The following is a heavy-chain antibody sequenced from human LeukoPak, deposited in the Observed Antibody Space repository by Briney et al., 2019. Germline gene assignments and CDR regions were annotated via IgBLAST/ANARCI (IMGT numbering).Heavy chain of an antibody. CDR1: GGSISSYY. D-gene: IGHD3-3*01. J-gene: IGHJ4*02. CDR2: IYTSGST. V-gene: IGHV4-4*07. Sequence: SETLSLTCTVSGGSISSYYWSWIRQPAGKGLEWIGRIYTSGSTNYNPSLKSRVTMSVDTSKNQFPLKLSSVTAADTAVYHCARKEWVPYYFDSWGQGALVTVSS. CDR3: ARKEWVPYYFDS.